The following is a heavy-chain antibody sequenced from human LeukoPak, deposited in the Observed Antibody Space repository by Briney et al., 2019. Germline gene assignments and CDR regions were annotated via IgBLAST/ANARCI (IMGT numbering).Heavy chain of an antibody. CDR2: IYPGDSDT. J-gene: IGHJ5*02. CDR3: ARTYYGDYVGFDP. Sequence: GESLKISCKGSGYTFTTYWIAWVRQMPGKGLEWMGIIYPGDSDTRYSPSFQGQVTISADKSISTAYLQWSSLKASDTAMYYCARTYYGDYVGFDPWGQGTLVTVSS. V-gene: IGHV5-51*01. CDR1: GYTFTTYW. D-gene: IGHD4-17*01.